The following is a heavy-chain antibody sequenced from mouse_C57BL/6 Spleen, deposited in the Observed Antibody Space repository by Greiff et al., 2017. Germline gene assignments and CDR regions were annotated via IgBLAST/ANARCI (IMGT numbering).Heavy chain of an antibody. Sequence: QVQLQQSGAELVKPGASVKISCKASGYAFSSYWMNWVKQRPGKGLEWIGQIYPGDGDTNYNGKFKGKATLTADKSSSTAYMQLSSLTSEDSAVYFCARGYYDGSSYFDVWGTGTTVTVSS. V-gene: IGHV1-80*01. D-gene: IGHD1-1*01. CDR2: IYPGDGDT. CDR1: GYAFSSYW. J-gene: IGHJ1*03. CDR3: ARGYYDGSSYFDV.